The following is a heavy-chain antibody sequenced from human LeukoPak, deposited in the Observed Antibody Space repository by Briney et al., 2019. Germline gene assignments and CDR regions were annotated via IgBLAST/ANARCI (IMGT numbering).Heavy chain of an antibody. CDR3: ARGASRSFDY. J-gene: IGHJ4*02. V-gene: IGHV1-8*03. Sequence: ASVKVSCKASGYTFTTYEIHWVRQATGQGLEWMGWMNPNSGNTGYVQSFQGRVTITRTTSINTAYMELSSLRSEDTALYYCARGASRSFDYWGQGTLVTVSS. CDR2: MNPNSGNT. CDR1: GYTFTTYE.